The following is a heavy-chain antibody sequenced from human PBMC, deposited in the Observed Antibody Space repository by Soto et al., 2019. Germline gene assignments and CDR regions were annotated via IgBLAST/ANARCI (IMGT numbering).Heavy chain of an antibody. J-gene: IGHJ4*02. Sequence: QVQLVQSGAEVKKPGSSVKVSCKASGGTFSSYAISWVRQAPGQGLEWMGGIIPIFGTANYAQKFQGRVTITADESTSTAYLELSSQRSEDTAVYYCARVGYYYDSSGYSGFDYWGQGTLVTVSS. CDR3: ARVGYYYDSSGYSGFDY. D-gene: IGHD3-22*01. V-gene: IGHV1-69*01. CDR2: IIPIFGTA. CDR1: GGTFSSYA.